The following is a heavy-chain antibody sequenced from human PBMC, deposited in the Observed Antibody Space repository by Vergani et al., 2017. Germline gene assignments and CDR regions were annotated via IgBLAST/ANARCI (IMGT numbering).Heavy chain of an antibody. CDR3: ATDLRITIFGGQMNWFDP. Sequence: QVQLVQSGAEVKKPGASVKVSCKVSGYTLTELSMHWVRQAPGKGLEWMGGFDPEDGETIYAKKFQGRGTMTEDTSTDTAYMELSSLRSEDTAVYYCATDLRITIFGGQMNWFDPWGQGTLVTVSS. D-gene: IGHD3-3*01. V-gene: IGHV1-24*01. J-gene: IGHJ5*02. CDR2: FDPEDGET. CDR1: GYTLTELS.